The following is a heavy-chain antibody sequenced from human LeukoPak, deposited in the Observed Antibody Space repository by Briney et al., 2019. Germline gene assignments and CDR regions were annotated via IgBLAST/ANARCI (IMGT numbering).Heavy chain of an antibody. V-gene: IGHV1-2*02. J-gene: IGHJ4*02. CDR2: TNPNSGGT. CDR1: GYTFAGYY. D-gene: IGHD6-6*01. CDR3: ARSPTTLSSNSSPFDY. Sequence: GASLKVSCKTSGYTFAGYYVHWVRQAPGQGLEWMGWTNPNSGGTNYAQKFQGRVTMTRDTPIRTAYMELSRLRSDDTAVYYCARSPTTLSSNSSPFDYWGRGTLATVSS.